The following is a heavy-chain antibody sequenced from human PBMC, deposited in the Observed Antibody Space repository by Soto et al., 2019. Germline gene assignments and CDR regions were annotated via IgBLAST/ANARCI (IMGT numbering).Heavy chain of an antibody. CDR1: GGSFSGYY. CDR3: AGNRRLMITFGGVIARGVFDY. CDR2: INHSGST. J-gene: IGHJ4*02. D-gene: IGHD3-16*02. Sequence: QVQLQQWGAGLLKPSETLSLTCAVYGGSFSGYYWSWIRQPPGKGLEWIGEINHSGSTNYNPSLKSRVTISVDTSKNQFSLKLSSVTAADTAVYYCAGNRRLMITFGGVIARGVFDYWGQGTLVTVSS. V-gene: IGHV4-34*01.